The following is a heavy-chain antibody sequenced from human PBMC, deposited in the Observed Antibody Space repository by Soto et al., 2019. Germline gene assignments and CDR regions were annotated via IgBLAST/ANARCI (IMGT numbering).Heavy chain of an antibody. CDR3: ARVRAGSVGWFDT. Sequence: XGSLRLSCAASGFTFSNHYIDWVRQAPGKGLEWVGRARNKANSYTTEYAASVKGRFTISRDDSKNSVYLQMNSLKTEDTAMYYCARVRAGSVGWFDTWGQGTLVTVSS. J-gene: IGHJ5*02. V-gene: IGHV3-72*01. D-gene: IGHD6-19*01. CDR2: ARNKANSYTT. CDR1: GFTFSNHY.